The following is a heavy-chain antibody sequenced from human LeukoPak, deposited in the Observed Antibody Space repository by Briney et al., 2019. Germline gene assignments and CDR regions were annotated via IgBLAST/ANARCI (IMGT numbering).Heavy chain of an antibody. CDR3: ATREPWEQSAFDI. CDR1: GGSISSSSYY. Sequence: SETLSLTCTVSGGSISSSSYYWGWIRQPPGKGLEWIGSIYYSGSTYYNPSLKSRVTISVDTSKNQFSLKLSSVTAADTAVYYRATREPWEQSAFDIWGQGTMVTVSS. CDR2: IYYSGST. J-gene: IGHJ3*02. D-gene: IGHD1-26*01. V-gene: IGHV4-39*01.